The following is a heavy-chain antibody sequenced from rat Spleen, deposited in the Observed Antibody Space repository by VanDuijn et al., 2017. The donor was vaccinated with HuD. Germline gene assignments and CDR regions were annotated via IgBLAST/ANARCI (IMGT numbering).Heavy chain of an antibody. CDR2: ISRSGGST. J-gene: IGHJ2*01. D-gene: IGHD1-11*01. V-gene: IGHV5-19*01. Sequence: EVELVEYGGGLVQPGRSMKLSCAASGFPFSNYGMAWVSQAPTKGLEWVASISRSGGSTYYRDSVKGRFTISRDNAKSILYLQMDSLRSEDTATYYCTTRPTEGIADYWGQGVMVTVSS. CDR3: TTRPTEGIADY. CDR1: GFPFSNYG.